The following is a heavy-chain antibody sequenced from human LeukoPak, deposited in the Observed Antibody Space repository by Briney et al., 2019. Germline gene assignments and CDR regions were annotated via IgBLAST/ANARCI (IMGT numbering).Heavy chain of an antibody. V-gene: IGHV1-2*02. D-gene: IGHD3-10*01. Sequence: ASVKVSCEAAGDTFSAHHVHWVRQAPGQGLEWMGWFNPKNGDTNFDKKFQGRVFMSRDTSISTAYMGLSRLTPAATALYYCARQALVRAVSERHWLDPWGQGTLVTVSS. CDR3: ARQALVRAVSERHWLDP. J-gene: IGHJ5*02. CDR1: GDTFSAHH. CDR2: FNPKNGDT.